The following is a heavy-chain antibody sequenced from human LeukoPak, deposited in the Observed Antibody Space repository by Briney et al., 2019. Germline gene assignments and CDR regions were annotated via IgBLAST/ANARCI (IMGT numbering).Heavy chain of an antibody. CDR1: GFTFSSYA. Sequence: GGSLRLSCAASGFTFSSYAMSWVRQAPGKGLEWVSAISGSGGSTYYADSVKGRFTISRDNSKNTLYLQMNSRRAEDTAVYYCASSITMVRGVDYWGQGTLVTVSS. CDR3: ASSITMVRGVDY. J-gene: IGHJ4*02. CDR2: ISGSGGST. D-gene: IGHD3-10*01. V-gene: IGHV3-23*01.